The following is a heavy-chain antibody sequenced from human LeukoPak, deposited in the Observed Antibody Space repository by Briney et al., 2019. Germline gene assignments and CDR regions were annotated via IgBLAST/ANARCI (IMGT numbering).Heavy chain of an antibody. V-gene: IGHV4-30-4*01. CDR2: IYYSGST. J-gene: IGHJ3*02. Sequence: SQTLSLTCTVSGGSISSGDYYWSWIRQPPGKGLEWIGYIYYSGSTYYNPSLKSRVTIPVSTSKNQFSLKLSSVTAADTAVYYCARASNPEAFDIWGQGTMVTVSS. D-gene: IGHD4-11*01. CDR3: ARASNPEAFDI. CDR1: GGSISSGDYY.